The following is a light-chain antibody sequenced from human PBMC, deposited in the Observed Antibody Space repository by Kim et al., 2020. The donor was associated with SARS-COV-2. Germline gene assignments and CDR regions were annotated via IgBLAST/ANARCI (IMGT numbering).Light chain of an antibody. V-gene: IGLV2-8*01. CDR2: EVT. CDR3: SSYGGSSDLV. J-gene: IGLJ3*02. Sequence: QPALTQPPSASGSPGQSVTISCTGTSSDVGGYNYVSWYQQHPGKAPKLMISEVTKRPSGVPDRFSGSKSGDTASLTVSGLQAEDEADYFCSSYGGSSDLVFGGGTADRP. CDR1: SSDVGGYNY.